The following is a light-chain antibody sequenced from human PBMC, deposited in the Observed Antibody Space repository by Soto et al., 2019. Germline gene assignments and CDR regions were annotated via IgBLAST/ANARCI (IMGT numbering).Light chain of an antibody. CDR1: QSISSS. V-gene: IGKV3-15*01. CDR2: GAS. J-gene: IGKJ1*01. Sequence: EVVMTQSPATLSVSPGDTATLSCRASQSISSSLAWYQQKPGQAPRLLIYGASTRAPGFPARFSGSGSGTDFTLTISSLEPEDFAVYYCQQRSNWPPWTFGQGTKVDIK. CDR3: QQRSNWPPWT.